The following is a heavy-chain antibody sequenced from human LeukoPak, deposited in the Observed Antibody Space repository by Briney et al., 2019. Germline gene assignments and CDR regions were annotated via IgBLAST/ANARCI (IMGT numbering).Heavy chain of an antibody. J-gene: IGHJ4*02. D-gene: IGHD4-23*01. Sequence: GESLKISWKGSGYSFTSYWIGWVRQMPGKGLEGMGIIYPGDSDTRYSPSLQGQVTISADKSISTAYLQWNSLKASDTAMYFCARRDYGGKHFDYWGQGTLVTVSS. CDR3: ARRDYGGKHFDY. CDR1: GYSFTSYW. V-gene: IGHV5-51*01. CDR2: IYPGDSDT.